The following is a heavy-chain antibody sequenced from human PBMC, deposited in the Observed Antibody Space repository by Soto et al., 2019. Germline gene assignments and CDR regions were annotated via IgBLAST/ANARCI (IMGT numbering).Heavy chain of an antibody. V-gene: IGHV1-69*01. CDR1: GGTFSSYA. D-gene: IGHD4-17*01. J-gene: IGHJ4*02. CDR2: IIPIFGTA. Sequence: QVQLVQSGAEVKKPGSSVKVSCKASGGTFSSYAISWVRQAPGQGLEWMGGIIPIFGTANYAQKFQGRVTITDDEYTSTGYLELSSLSCEATAVYYCARDRVIRDYGDGRANDDWGQGTLVTVSS. CDR3: ARDRVIRDYGDGRANDD.